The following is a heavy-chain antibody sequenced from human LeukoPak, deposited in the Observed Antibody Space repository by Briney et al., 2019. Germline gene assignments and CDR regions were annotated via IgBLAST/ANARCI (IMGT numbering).Heavy chain of an antibody. J-gene: IGHJ3*02. Sequence: GASVKVSCKASGGTFSSYAISWVRQAPGQGLEWMGRIIPVLGIANYAQKFQGRVTITADKSTSTAYMELSSLRSEDTAVYYCARAAYLYCSGGSCYFNAFDIWGQGTMVTVSS. V-gene: IGHV1-69*04. CDR3: ARAAYLYCSGGSCYFNAFDI. CDR2: IIPVLGIA. CDR1: GGTFSSYA. D-gene: IGHD2-15*01.